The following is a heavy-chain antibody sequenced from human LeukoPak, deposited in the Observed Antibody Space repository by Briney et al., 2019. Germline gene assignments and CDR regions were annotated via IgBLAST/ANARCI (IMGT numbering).Heavy chain of an antibody. CDR3: ARAPYYYDTSGYYFDY. CDR2: IYPGDSDT. J-gene: IGHJ4*02. CDR1: GYSFTSYW. Sequence: GESLKISCKGSGYSFTSYWIAWVRQMPGKSLEWMGIIYPGDSDTRYSPSFQGQVTISADKSISTAYLQGSSLKASDTAMYYCARAPYYYDTSGYYFDYWGQGTLVTVSS. D-gene: IGHD3-22*01. V-gene: IGHV5-51*01.